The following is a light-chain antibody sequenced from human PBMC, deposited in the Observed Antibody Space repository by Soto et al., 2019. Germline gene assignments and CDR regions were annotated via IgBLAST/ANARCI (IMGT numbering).Light chain of an antibody. Sequence: QSVLTQPASVSGSPGQSITLSCTGTSSDVGGYNYVSWYQQHPGKAPKLMIYDVTNRPSGVSNRFSGSKSGNTASLTISGLQAEDEADYYCSSYTSSTTQIFGIGTKVNV. CDR3: SSYTSSTTQI. CDR1: SSDVGGYNY. CDR2: DVT. V-gene: IGLV2-14*01. J-gene: IGLJ1*01.